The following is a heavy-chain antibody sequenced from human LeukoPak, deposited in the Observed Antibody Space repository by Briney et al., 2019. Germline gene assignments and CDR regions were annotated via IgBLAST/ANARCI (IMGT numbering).Heavy chain of an antibody. V-gene: IGHV1-18*04. D-gene: IGHD3-9*01. Sequence: ASVKVSCKASGYTFTSYGISWVRQAPGQGLEWMGWIGAYNGNTNYAQKLQGRVTMTTDTSTSTAYMELRSLRSDDTAVYYCARDNGWLLYRPYYFDYWGQGTLVTVSS. CDR3: ARDNGWLLYRPYYFDY. CDR1: GYTFTSYG. J-gene: IGHJ4*02. CDR2: IGAYNGNT.